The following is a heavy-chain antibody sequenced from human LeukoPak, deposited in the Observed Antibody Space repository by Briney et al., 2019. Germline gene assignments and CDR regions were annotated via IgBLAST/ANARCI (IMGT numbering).Heavy chain of an antibody. CDR3: ATFTYYDFWSGYPAEDY. CDR2: IYYSGST. D-gene: IGHD3-3*01. J-gene: IGHJ4*02. CDR1: GGSISSSSYY. Sequence: PSETLSLTCTVSGGSISSSSYYWGWIRQPPGKGLEWNGSIYYSGSTYYNPSLKSRVTISVDTSKNQFSLKLSSVTAADTAVYYCATFTYYDFWSGYPAEDYWGQGTLVTVSS. V-gene: IGHV4-39*01.